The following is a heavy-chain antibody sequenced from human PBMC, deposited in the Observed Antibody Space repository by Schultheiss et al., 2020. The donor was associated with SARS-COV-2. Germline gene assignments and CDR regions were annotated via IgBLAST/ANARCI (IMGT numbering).Heavy chain of an antibody. CDR2: IYYSGST. V-gene: IGHV4-59*01. J-gene: IGHJ2*01. CDR1: GGSISSYY. D-gene: IGHD3-9*01. CDR3: ARDKGFYDILTGGHWYFDL. Sequence: SETLSLTCTVSGGSISSYYWSWIRQPPGKGLEWIGYIYYSGSTNYNPSLKSRVTISVDTSKNQFSLKLSSVTAADTAVYYCARDKGFYDILTGGHWYFDLWGRGTLVTVSS.